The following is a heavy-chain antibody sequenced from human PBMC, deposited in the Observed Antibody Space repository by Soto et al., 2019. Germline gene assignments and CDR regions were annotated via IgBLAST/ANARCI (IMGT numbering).Heavy chain of an antibody. Sequence: EVQLVESGGGLVKPGGSLRLSCAASGFTFSTYSMNWVRQAPGKGLEWVSSISSSSSYIYYADFVKGRFTISRDNAKNSRYLQMNSLRAEDTAVYYCARYDSSGYYWPYYYYGMDVWGQGTTVTVSS. D-gene: IGHD3-22*01. CDR1: GFTFSTYS. V-gene: IGHV3-21*06. J-gene: IGHJ6*02. CDR2: ISSSSSYI. CDR3: ARYDSSGYYWPYYYYGMDV.